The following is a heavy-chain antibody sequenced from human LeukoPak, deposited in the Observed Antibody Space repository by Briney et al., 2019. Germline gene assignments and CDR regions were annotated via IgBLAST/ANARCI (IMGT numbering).Heavy chain of an antibody. CDR2: ISSSSSYI. J-gene: IGHJ6*02. D-gene: IGHD4-17*01. CDR3: ARDDYGDYSPYYYGMDV. CDR1: GFTFSSYS. Sequence: PGGSLRLSCAASGFTFSSYSMNWVRQAPGKGLEWVSSISSSSSYIYYADSVKGRFTISRDNAKNSLYLQMNSLRAEDTAVYYCARDDYGDYSPYYYGMDVWGQGTTVTVSS. V-gene: IGHV3-21*01.